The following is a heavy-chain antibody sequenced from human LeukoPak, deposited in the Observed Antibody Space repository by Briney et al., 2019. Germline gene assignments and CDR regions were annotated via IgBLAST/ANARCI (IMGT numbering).Heavy chain of an antibody. CDR2: IYYSGGT. D-gene: IGHD5-18*01. CDR3: ARYSHLNWYFDL. V-gene: IGHV4-30-4*01. Sequence: SQTLSLTCTVSGGSISTGDYYWRRMRQPPGKGLEWIGYIYYSGGTYQTSSLESRVTMSGATSKHLFSLNLSSVTDADTAVYYCARYSHLNWYFDLWGRGALVTVSS. CDR1: GGSISTGDYY. J-gene: IGHJ2*01.